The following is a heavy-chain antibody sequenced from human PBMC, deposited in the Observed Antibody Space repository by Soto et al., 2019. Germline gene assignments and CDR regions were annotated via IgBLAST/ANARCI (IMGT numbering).Heavy chain of an antibody. J-gene: IGHJ4*02. Sequence: QVQLVESGGGVVQPGRSLRLSCAASGFIFSTYGMHWVRQAPGKGLEWVAVISSDGGNIFYADSVKGRFTISRDNSKNTLYLQMNSLRAEDTAVYYCGKKLPRTVYEPIDQWGQGPRVTVSS. V-gene: IGHV3-30*18. CDR2: ISSDGGNI. D-gene: IGHD3-16*01. CDR3: GKKLPRTVYEPIDQ. CDR1: GFIFSTYG.